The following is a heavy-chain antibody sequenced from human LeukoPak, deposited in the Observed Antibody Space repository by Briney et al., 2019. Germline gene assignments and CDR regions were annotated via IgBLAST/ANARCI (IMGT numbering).Heavy chain of an antibody. V-gene: IGHV4-61*02. CDR3: ARRQGWYQGAPFVY. J-gene: IGHJ4*02. D-gene: IGHD6-19*01. Sequence: SETLSLTCTVSGGSISSGSYYWSWIRQPAGKGLEWIGRIYTSGSTNYNPSLKSRVTISVDTSKNQFSLKLSSVTAADTAVYYCARRQGWYQGAPFVYWGQGTLVTVSS. CDR2: IYTSGST. CDR1: GGSISSGSYY.